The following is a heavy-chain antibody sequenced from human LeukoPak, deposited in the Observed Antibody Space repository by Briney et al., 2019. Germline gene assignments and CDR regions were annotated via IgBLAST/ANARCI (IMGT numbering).Heavy chain of an antibody. Sequence: SETLSLTCAVSGYSISSGYYWGWIRQPPGKGLEWTGSIYHSGSTYYNPSLKSRVTISVDTSKNQFSLKLSSVTAADTAVYYCARGRYSGCYLYFDYWRQGTLVTVSS. J-gene: IGHJ4*02. CDR3: ARGRYSGCYLYFDY. V-gene: IGHV4-38-2*01. D-gene: IGHD1-26*01. CDR1: GYSISSGYY. CDR2: IYHSGST.